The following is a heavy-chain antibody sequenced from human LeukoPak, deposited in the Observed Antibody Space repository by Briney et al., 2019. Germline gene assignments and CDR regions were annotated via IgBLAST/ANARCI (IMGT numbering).Heavy chain of an antibody. J-gene: IGHJ4*02. Sequence: GGSLRLSCAASGFAFNTYAMNWVRQAPGKGLEWVSSINHHSGFIYYADSVKGRFTISRDNSKNTLYLQMNSLRAEDTAVYYCAKDTVTTDPYWGQGTLVTVSS. CDR1: GFAFNTYA. D-gene: IGHD4-11*01. V-gene: IGHV3-23*01. CDR2: INHHSGFI. CDR3: AKDTVTTDPY.